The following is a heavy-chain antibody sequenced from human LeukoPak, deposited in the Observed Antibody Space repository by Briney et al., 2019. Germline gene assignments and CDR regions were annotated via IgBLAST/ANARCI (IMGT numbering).Heavy chain of an antibody. CDR1: GFTFSTAA. CDR2: ITGSDDKT. D-gene: IGHD3-16*01. CDR3: AKGPQLGSAYHPDY. J-gene: IGHJ4*02. Sequence: GGSLRLSCAASGFTFSTAAMTWVRQAPGKGLEWVSTITGSDDKTYYADSVKGRFTISRDYSKNTLDLQMNSLRVEDTAIYYCAKGPQLGSAYHPDYWGQGTLVTVSS. V-gene: IGHV3-23*01.